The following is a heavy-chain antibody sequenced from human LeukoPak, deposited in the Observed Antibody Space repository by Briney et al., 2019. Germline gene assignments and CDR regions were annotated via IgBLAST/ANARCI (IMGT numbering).Heavy chain of an antibody. Sequence: MASETLSLTCTVSGGSISSSSFYWGWIRQPPGKGLEWIGSIYYSGSTYYSPSLKSRVTISVDTSKNQFSLRLSSVTAADTAVYYCARHKVGEIQKCDYWGQGTLVTVSS. CDR3: ARHKVGEIQKCDY. D-gene: IGHD5-18*01. V-gene: IGHV4-39*01. CDR2: IYYSGST. J-gene: IGHJ4*02. CDR1: GGSISSSSFY.